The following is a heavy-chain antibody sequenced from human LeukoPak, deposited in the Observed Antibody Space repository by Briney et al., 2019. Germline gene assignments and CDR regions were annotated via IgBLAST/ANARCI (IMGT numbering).Heavy chain of an antibody. Sequence: GESLKISCKDSGYTVSSYWIAWVRQRPGKGLEWMGIIYPGDSSTRYSPSFQGQVTISADKSVITARLQWRSLKASDTAIYYCARHFRSPKAVADPYFFDSWGQGTLVTVSS. CDR1: GYTVSSYW. CDR3: ARHFRSPKAVADPYFFDS. CDR2: IYPGDSST. J-gene: IGHJ4*02. V-gene: IGHV5-51*01. D-gene: IGHD6-19*01.